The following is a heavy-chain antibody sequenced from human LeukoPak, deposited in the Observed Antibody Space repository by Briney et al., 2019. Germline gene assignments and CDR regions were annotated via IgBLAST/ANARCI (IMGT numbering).Heavy chain of an antibody. CDR2: MNPNSGNT. CDR1: GYTFTSYD. J-gene: IGHJ4*02. Sequence: ASVKVSCKASGYTFTSYDINWVRQATGQGLEWMGWMNPNSGNTGYAQKFQGRVTMTRNTSISTAYMELSSLRSEDTAVYYFAGTTDYTIAGGGDYGGQGTLVTVSS. V-gene: IGHV1-8*01. D-gene: IGHD6-13*01. CDR3: AGTTDYTIAGGGDY.